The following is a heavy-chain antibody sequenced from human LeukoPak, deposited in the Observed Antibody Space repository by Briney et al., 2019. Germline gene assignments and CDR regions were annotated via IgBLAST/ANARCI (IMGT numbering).Heavy chain of an antibody. Sequence: PSETLSLTCTVSGGSISSGDYYWSWIRQPPGKGLEWIGYIYYSGSTYYNPSLKSRVTISVDTSKNQFSLKLSSVTAADTAVYYCARVIGVTDYGDQRHGDSGAFDIWGQGTMVTVSS. J-gene: IGHJ3*02. D-gene: IGHD4-17*01. V-gene: IGHV4-30-4*01. CDR1: GGSISSGDYY. CDR3: ARVIGVTDYGDQRHGDSGAFDI. CDR2: IYYSGST.